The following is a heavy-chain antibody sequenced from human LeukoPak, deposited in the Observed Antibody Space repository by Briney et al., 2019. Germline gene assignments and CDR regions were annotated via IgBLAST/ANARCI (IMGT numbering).Heavy chain of an antibody. Sequence: SVKVSCKASGGTFSSYAISWVRQAPGQGLEWMGRIIPIFGTANYAQKFQGRVTITTDESTSTAYMELSSLRSDDTAVYYCARDQVVPAAKAGIDYWGQGTLVTVSS. CDR3: ARDQVVPAAKAGIDY. CDR1: GGTFSSYA. CDR2: IIPIFGTA. V-gene: IGHV1-69*05. J-gene: IGHJ4*02. D-gene: IGHD2-2*01.